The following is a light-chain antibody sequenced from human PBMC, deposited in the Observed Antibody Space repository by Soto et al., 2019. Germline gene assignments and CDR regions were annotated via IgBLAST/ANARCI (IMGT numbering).Light chain of an antibody. CDR1: SSNIGAGYD. J-gene: IGLJ1*01. CDR3: QSYDSSLSGFDV. V-gene: IGLV1-40*01. CDR2: GNS. Sequence: QSALTQPPSVSGAPGQRVTISCTGSSSNIGAGYDVHWYQQLPGTAPKLLIYGNSNRPSGVPDRFSGSKSDTSASLAITGLQAEDEADYYCQSYDSSLSGFDVFGTGTKLTVL.